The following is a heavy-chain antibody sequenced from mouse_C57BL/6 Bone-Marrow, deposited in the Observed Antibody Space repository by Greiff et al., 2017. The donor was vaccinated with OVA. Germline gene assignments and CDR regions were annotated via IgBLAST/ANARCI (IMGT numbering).Heavy chain of an antibody. V-gene: IGHV1-61*01. CDR3: ARWYFYYGSSFGY. Sequence: QVQLQQPGAELVRPGSSVKLSCKASGYTFTSYWMDWVKQRPGQGLEWIGNIYPSDSETHYNQKFKDKATLTVDKSSSTAYMQLSSLTSEDSAVYYGARWYFYYGSSFGYWGQGTTLTVSS. CDR1: GYTFTSYW. D-gene: IGHD1-1*01. J-gene: IGHJ2*01. CDR2: IYPSDSET.